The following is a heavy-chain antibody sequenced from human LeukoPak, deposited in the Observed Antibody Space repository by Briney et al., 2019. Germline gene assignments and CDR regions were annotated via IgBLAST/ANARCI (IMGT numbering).Heavy chain of an antibody. CDR2: IYYSGGT. D-gene: IGHD3-16*02. CDR1: GGSISSYY. CDR3: ARALLSPVTPDYYMDV. Sequence: SETLSLTCTVSGGSISSYYWSWIRQPPGKGLEWIGYIYYSGGTNYNPSLKSRVTISVDTSKNQFSLKLSSVTAADTAVYYCARALLSPVTPDYYMDVWGKGTTVTVSS. V-gene: IGHV4-59*01. J-gene: IGHJ6*03.